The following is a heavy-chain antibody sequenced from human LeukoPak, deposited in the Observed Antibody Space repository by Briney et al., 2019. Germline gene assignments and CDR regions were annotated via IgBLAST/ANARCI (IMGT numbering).Heavy chain of an antibody. V-gene: IGHV4-34*01. D-gene: IGHD6-19*01. CDR2: INHSGST. J-gene: IGHJ6*03. Sequence: PSETLSLTCTVSGYSITSGYYWSWIRQPPGKGLEWIGEINHSGSTNYNPSLKGRVTISVDTSKNQFSLKLSSLTAADTAVYYCARGRSSGRLLGYYYYMDVWGKGTAVTVSS. CDR1: GYSITSGYY. CDR3: ARGRSSGRLLGYYYYMDV.